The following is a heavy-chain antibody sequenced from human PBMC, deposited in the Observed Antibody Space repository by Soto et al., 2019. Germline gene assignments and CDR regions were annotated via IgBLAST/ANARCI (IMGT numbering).Heavy chain of an antibody. CDR1: GGSISSYY. V-gene: IGHV4-59*01. J-gene: IGHJ4*02. CDR3: ARERIGAVAGTYYFDY. CDR2: IYYSGST. Sequence: ETLSLTCTVSGGSISSYYWSCIRQPPGKGLEWIGYIYYSGSTNHNPSLKSRVTISVDTSKNQFSLKLSSVTAADTAVYYCARERIGAVAGTYYFDYRGQGTLVTVSS. D-gene: IGHD6-19*01.